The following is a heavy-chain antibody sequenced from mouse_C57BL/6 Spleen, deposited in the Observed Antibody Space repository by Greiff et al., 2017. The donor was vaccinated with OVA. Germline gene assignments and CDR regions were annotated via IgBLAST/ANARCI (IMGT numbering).Heavy chain of an antibody. V-gene: IGHV1-69*01. D-gene: IGHD2-1*01. Sequence: VQLQQPGAELVMPGASVKLSCKASGYTFTSYWMHWVKQRPGQGLEWIGEIDPSDSYTNYNQKFKGKSTLTVDKSSSTAYMQLSSLTSEDSAVYYCARLNYYRFDYWGQGTTLTVSS. J-gene: IGHJ2*01. CDR3: ARLNYYRFDY. CDR2: IDPSDSYT. CDR1: GYTFTSYW.